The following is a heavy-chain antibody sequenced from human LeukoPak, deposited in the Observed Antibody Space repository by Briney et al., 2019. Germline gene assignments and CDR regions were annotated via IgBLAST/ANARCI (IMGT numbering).Heavy chain of an antibody. CDR2: INPNSGGT. CDR3: ARQSTIAVAGGGVLDP. D-gene: IGHD6-19*01. CDR1: GYTFTGYY. Sequence: ASVKVSCKASGYTFTGYYMHWVRQAPGQGLEWMGWINPNSGGTNYAQKFQGKVTMTRDTSISTAYMELSRLRSDDTAAYYCARQSTIAVAGGGVLDPWGQGTLVTVSS. J-gene: IGHJ5*02. V-gene: IGHV1-2*02.